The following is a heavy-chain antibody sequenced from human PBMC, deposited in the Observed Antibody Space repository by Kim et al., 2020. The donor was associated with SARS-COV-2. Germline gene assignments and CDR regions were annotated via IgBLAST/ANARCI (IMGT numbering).Heavy chain of an antibody. D-gene: IGHD6-13*01. CDR3: ARGGGSSSWYGRGYFDY. CDR1: GFTFSSYG. Sequence: GGSLRLSCAASGFTFSSYGMHWVRQAPGKGLEWVAVISYEGSNKYYADSVKGRFTISRDNSKNTLYLQMNSLRAEDTAVYYCARGGGSSSWYGRGYFDYWGQGTLVTVSS. V-gene: IGHV3-33*05. J-gene: IGHJ4*02. CDR2: ISYEGSNK.